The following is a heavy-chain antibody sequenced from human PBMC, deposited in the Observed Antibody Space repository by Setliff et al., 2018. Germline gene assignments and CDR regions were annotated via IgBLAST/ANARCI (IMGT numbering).Heavy chain of an antibody. D-gene: IGHD3-10*01. V-gene: IGHV1-18*01. CDR3: ARVESMVRGKNILRHFDY. Sequence: GASVKVSCKASGYTFSNYGVTWVRQAPGQGLEWMGWVTVYNGNTKYAQNLQGRLTLTTDISTSTAYMELGSLTTDDTAVYYCARVESMVRGKNILRHFDYWGQGIQVTVPS. J-gene: IGHJ4*02. CDR2: VTVYNGNT. CDR1: GYTFSNYG.